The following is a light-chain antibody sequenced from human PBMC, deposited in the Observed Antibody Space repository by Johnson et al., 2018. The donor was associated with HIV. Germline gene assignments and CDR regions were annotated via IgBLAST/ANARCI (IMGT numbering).Light chain of an antibody. J-gene: IGLJ1*01. V-gene: IGLV1-40*01. CDR2: GND. CDR3: QSYDNALGGSKV. Sequence: QSVLTQPPSVSAAPGQKVTISCSGSSSNIGNIYVSWYQQLPGTAPKLLIYGNDNRPSGVPERFSGSKSGTSASLAITGLHAEDEADHYCQSYDNALGGSKVCGTGTEVTVL. CDR1: SSNIGNIY.